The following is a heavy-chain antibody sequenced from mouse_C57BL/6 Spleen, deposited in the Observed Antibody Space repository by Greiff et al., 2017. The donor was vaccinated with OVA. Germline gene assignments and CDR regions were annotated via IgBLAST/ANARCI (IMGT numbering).Heavy chain of an antibody. J-gene: IGHJ1*03. CDR2: ISNGGGST. V-gene: IGHV5-12*01. CDR3: ARDGSYNWYFDV. D-gene: IGHD1-1*02. Sequence: EVMLVESGGGLVQPGGSLKLSCAASGFTFSDYYMSWVRQTPEKRLEWVAYISNGGGSTYYPDTVKGRFTISRDNAKNTLYLQMSRLKSEDTAMYYCARDGSYNWYFDVWGTGTTVTVSS. CDR1: GFTFSDYY.